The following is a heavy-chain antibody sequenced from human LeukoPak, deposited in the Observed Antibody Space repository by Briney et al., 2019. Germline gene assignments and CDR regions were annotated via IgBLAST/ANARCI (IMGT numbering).Heavy chain of an antibody. CDR1: VFTFSSYG. CDR2: IWYDGSNK. V-gene: IGHV3-33*01. CDR3: ARVHSSGQLETFDY. J-gene: IGHJ4*02. Sequence: GRSLRLSCAASVFTFSSYGMHWVREAPGKGLEWVAVIWYDGSNKYYADSVKGRFTISRDNSKNTLYLQMNSLRAEDTAVYYCARVHSSGQLETFDYWGQGTLVTVSS. D-gene: IGHD6-19*01.